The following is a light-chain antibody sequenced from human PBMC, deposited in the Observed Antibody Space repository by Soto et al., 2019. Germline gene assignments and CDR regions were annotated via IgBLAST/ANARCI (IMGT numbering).Light chain of an antibody. V-gene: IGKV3-20*01. CDR3: XQYGSSPPT. J-gene: IGKJ1*01. CDR2: GAS. Sequence: EIVLTQSPGTLSLSPGERATLSCRASRSVSNNYVAWYQRKPGQAPRLLIYGASSRATDIPRRFSGSGSGXXXXXXXXXXXPEDXXXXXXXQYGSSPPTFGQGTKVESK. CDR1: RSVSNNY.